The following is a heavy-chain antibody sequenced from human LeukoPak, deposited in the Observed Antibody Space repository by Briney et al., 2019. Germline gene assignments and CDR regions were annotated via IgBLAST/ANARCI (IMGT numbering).Heavy chain of an antibody. D-gene: IGHD4-17*01. V-gene: IGHV3-21*01. Sequence: GGSLRLSCAASGFTFSSYSMNWVRQAPGKGLEWVSSISGSSSYIYYADSVKGRFTISRDNAKNSLYLQMNSLRAEDTAVYYCARDTVTMRGFDYWGQGTLVTVSS. J-gene: IGHJ4*02. CDR2: ISGSSSYI. CDR1: GFTFSSYS. CDR3: ARDTVTMRGFDY.